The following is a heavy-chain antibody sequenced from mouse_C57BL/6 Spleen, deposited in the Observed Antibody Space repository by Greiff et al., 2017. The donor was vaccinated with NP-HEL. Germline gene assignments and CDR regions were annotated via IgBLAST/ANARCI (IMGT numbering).Heavy chain of an antibody. CDR1: GYTFTSYW. CDR3: AIHYYARYYYAMDY. J-gene: IGHJ4*01. CDR2: IDPSDSYT. V-gene: IGHV1-69*01. D-gene: IGHD1-2*01. Sequence: VQLQQPGAELVMPGASVKLSCKASGYTFTSYWMHWVKQRPGQGLEWIGEIDPSDSYTNYNQKFKGKSTLTVDKSSSTAYMQLSSLTSEDSAVYYCAIHYYARYYYAMDYWGQGTSVTVSS.